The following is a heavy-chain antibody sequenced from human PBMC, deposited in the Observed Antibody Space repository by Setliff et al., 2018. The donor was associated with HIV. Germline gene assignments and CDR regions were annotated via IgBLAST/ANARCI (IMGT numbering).Heavy chain of an antibody. CDR2: INHSGST. J-gene: IGHJ4*02. CDR1: GGSFSGFY. D-gene: IGHD3-3*01. V-gene: IGHV4-34*01. CDR3: VSGPLSGYGYYFDY. Sequence: PSETLSLTCAVYGGSFSGFYWSWIRQPPGKGLEWIGEINHSGSTTYNPSLKSRVTISLDTSKNQFSLKLRSVTAADTAVYYCVSGPLSGYGYYFDYWGQGALVTVSS.